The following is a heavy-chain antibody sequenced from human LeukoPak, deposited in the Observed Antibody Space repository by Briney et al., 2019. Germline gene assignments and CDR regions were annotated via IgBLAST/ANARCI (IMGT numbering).Heavy chain of an antibody. V-gene: IGHV1-2*02. CDR3: ARWRVSTGGFDY. Sequence: ASVKVSCKASGYPFTDSHLYSIHWVRQAPGQGLQWLGWINPKTGGTNYAEKYDGRGNMTRDTSISTAYMELRRLTSADTAVYYCARWRVSTGGFDYWGHGTQITVSS. CDR2: INPKTGGT. D-gene: IGHD4-17*01. CDR1: GYPFTDSHLYS. J-gene: IGHJ4*01.